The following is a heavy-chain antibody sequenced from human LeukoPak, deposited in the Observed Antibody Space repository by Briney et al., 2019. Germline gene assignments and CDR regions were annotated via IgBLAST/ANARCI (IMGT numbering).Heavy chain of an antibody. V-gene: IGHV4-34*01. CDR1: GVSFSGYY. J-gene: IGHJ4*02. D-gene: IGHD6-6*01. CDR3: AREKSSSSGYYFDY. Sequence: SETLSLTCAVYGVSFSGYYWSWIRQPPGKGLEWIGEINHSGSTNYNPSLKSRVTISVDTSKNQFSLKLSSVTAADTAVYYCAREKSSSSGYYFDYWGQGTLVTVSS. CDR2: INHSGST.